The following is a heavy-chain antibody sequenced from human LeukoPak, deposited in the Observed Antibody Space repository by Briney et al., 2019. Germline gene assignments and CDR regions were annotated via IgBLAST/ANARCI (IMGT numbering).Heavy chain of an antibody. CDR2: IWYDGSNK. J-gene: IGHJ5*02. V-gene: IGHV3-33*01. CDR1: GFTFSSYS. Sequence: PGGSLRLSCAASGFTFSSYSMHWVRQAPGKGLEWVAVIWYDGSNKYYADSVKGRFTISRDNSKNTLYLQMNSLRAEDTAVYYCALAVAGTWFDPWGQGTLVTVSS. CDR3: ALAVAGTWFDP. D-gene: IGHD6-19*01.